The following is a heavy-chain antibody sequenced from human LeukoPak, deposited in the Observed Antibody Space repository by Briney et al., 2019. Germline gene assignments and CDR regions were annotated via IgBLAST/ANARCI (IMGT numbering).Heavy chain of an antibody. Sequence: PSETLSLTCTVSGGSISSRGYYWGWIRQPPGKGLEWIGSIYYSGSTYYNPSLKSRVTISVDTSKNQFSLKLSSVTAADTAVYYCARHTGGAVAGTGLNYWGQGTLVTVSS. V-gene: IGHV4-39*01. CDR3: ARHTGGAVAGTGLNY. CDR1: GGSISSRGYY. CDR2: IYYSGST. D-gene: IGHD6-19*01. J-gene: IGHJ4*02.